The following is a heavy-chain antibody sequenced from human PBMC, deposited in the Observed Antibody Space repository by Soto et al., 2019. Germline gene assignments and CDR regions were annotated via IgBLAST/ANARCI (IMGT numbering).Heavy chain of an antibody. D-gene: IGHD3-22*01. CDR1: GGTFSSYA. J-gene: IGHJ1*01. V-gene: IGHV1-69*01. CDR3: ARGLRPASYCYDSSGYYGYFQH. Sequence: QVQLVQSGAEVKKTGSSVQVSCKASGGTFSSYAISWVRQAPGQGLEWMGGIIPIFGTANYAQKVQGRVRITADDSTSTAYMELRSLRSEDTAVYYCARGLRPASYCYDSSGYYGYFQHGGQGTLVTVSS. CDR2: IIPIFGTA.